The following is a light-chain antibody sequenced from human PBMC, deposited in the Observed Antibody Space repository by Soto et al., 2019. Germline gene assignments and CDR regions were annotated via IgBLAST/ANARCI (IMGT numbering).Light chain of an antibody. V-gene: IGKV2-28*01. J-gene: IGKJ5*01. CDR3: MQALQTPIT. CDR1: ERLLRRNGYNY. CDR2: LGS. Sequence: DIDITKSPLSLRVTPGPPHSIPCRSSERLLRRNGYNYLDWYLQKAAQSPQVLSHLGSNRASGVPDRFRGSGSGTDFTLKISRVEAEDVGVYYCMQALQTPITVGQGTRLEIK.